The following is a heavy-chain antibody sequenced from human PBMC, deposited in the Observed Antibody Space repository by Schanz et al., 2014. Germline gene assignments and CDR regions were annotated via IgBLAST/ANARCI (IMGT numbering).Heavy chain of an antibody. J-gene: IGHJ3*01. Sequence: QVQLVESGGGVVQPGGSLRLSCAASGFIFRTYGMHWVRQAPGKGLEWVAFIHYDGTYKYYADSVKGRFTISRDNSKNTVYLQMNSLRSEDTAVYYCTRDRGALINHNDALDLWGQGTMVSVSS. D-gene: IGHD3-16*01. CDR3: TRDRGALINHNDALDL. CDR2: IHYDGTYK. V-gene: IGHV3-30*02. CDR1: GFIFRTYG.